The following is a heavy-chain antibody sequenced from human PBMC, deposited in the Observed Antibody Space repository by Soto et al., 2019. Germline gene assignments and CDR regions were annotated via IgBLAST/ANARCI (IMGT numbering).Heavy chain of an antibody. Sequence: SETLSLTCTVSGGSISSYYWSWIRQPPGKGLEWIGYIYYSGSTNYNPSLKSRVTISVDTSKNQFSLKLSSVTAADTAVYYCARHGRKGITIFGVVNNWFDPWGQGTLVTVSS. CDR1: GGSISSYY. V-gene: IGHV4-59*08. CDR2: IYYSGST. CDR3: ARHGRKGITIFGVVNNWFDP. J-gene: IGHJ5*02. D-gene: IGHD3-3*01.